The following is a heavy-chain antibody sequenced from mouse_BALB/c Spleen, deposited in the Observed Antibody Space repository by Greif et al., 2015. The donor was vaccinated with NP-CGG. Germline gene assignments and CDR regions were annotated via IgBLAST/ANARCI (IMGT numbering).Heavy chain of an antibody. J-gene: IGHJ1*01. D-gene: IGHD1-1*02. CDR1: GSTFSDYY. CDR3: ARGGNYWYFDV. Sequence: EVQGVESGGGLVKPGGSLKLSCAASGSTFSDYYMYWVRQTPEKRLEWVATISDGGSYTYYPDSVKGRFTISRDNAKNNLYLQMSSLKSEDTAMYYCARGGNYWYFDVWGAGTTVTVSS. V-gene: IGHV5-4*02. CDR2: ISDGGSYT.